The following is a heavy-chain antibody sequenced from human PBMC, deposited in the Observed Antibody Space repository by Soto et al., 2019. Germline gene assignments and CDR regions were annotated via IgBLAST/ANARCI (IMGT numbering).Heavy chain of an antibody. Sequence: RRLSCAASGFTFSSYSMNWVRQAPGKGLEWVSYISSSSSTIYYADSVKGRFTISRDNAKNSLYLQMNSLRDEDTAVYYCASTEGLTVTTYGLFDYWGQGTLVTVSS. CDR1: GFTFSSYS. CDR2: ISSSSSTI. J-gene: IGHJ4*02. D-gene: IGHD4-4*01. V-gene: IGHV3-48*02. CDR3: ASTEGLTVTTYGLFDY.